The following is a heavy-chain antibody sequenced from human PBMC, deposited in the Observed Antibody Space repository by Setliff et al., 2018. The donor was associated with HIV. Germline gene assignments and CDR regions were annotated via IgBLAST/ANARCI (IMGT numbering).Heavy chain of an antibody. Sequence: GASVKVSCKASGYTFRRYAMHLVRQAPGQRLEWMGWVNAGNGNTKYSQKCQGRVSIARDTSASTAYMELSSLRSDDTAVYYCARVQTMAVAGTQYYYMDVWGKGTTVTVSS. CDR2: VNAGNGNT. D-gene: IGHD6-19*01. J-gene: IGHJ6*03. CDR1: GYTFRRYA. V-gene: IGHV1-3*01. CDR3: ARVQTMAVAGTQYYYMDV.